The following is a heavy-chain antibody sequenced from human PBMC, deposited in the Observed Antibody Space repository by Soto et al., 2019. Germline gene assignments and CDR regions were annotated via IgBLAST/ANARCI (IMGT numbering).Heavy chain of an antibody. CDR2: IDGDDNK. V-gene: IGHV2-70*04. D-gene: IGHD6-13*01. Sequence: SGPTLVNPTQTLTLTCTFSGFPLSTSGMRVSWIRQPPGQALEWLARIDGDDNKYYSTSMQTRLTISKDISKNQVVLTMSNMDPVDTGTYYCARSMPAAGTFDYWGQGTLVTV. J-gene: IGHJ4*02. CDR1: GFPLSTSGMR. CDR3: ARSMPAAGTFDY.